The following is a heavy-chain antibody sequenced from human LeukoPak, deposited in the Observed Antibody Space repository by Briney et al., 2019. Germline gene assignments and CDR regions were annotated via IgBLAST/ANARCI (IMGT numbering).Heavy chain of an antibody. V-gene: IGHV3-48*02. Sequence: GGSLRLSCAASGFTFSNYWMSWVRQAPGGGLEWVSYISSGSSTTYYADSVKGRFTISRDNAKNSLYLQLNSLRDEDTAVYYCARGRGLTLSYHYFDYWGQGTLVTVSS. CDR2: ISSGSSTT. CDR3: ARGRGLTLSYHYFDY. J-gene: IGHJ4*02. D-gene: IGHD3-10*01. CDR1: GFTFSNYW.